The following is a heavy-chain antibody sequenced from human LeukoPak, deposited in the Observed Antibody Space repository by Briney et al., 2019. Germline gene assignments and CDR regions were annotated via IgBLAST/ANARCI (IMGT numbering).Heavy chain of an antibody. D-gene: IGHD6-19*01. J-gene: IGHJ4*02. CDR3: ARSVAGTSPFDY. V-gene: IGHV4-39*01. CDR1: GGSISSSSYY. Sequence: KPSETLSLTCTVSGGSISSSSYYWGWIRQPPGKGLEWIGSTYYSGSTYYNPSLKSRVTISVDTSKNQFSLKLSSVTAADTAVYYCARSVAGTSPFDYWGQGTLVTVSS. CDR2: TYYSGST.